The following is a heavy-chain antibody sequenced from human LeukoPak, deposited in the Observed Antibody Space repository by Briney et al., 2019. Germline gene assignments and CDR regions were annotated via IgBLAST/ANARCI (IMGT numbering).Heavy chain of an antibody. V-gene: IGHV3-7*01. CDR3: ASDGVTYYYGSGSYG. J-gene: IGHJ4*02. CDR2: IREDGTEK. Sequence: PGGSLRLSCTASGFTFSGAWMTWVRQAPGKGLEWVANIREDGTEKNYVDSVKGRFTISRDNAKNSLYLQMNSLRAEDTAVYYCASDGVTYYYGSGSYGWGQGTLVTVSS. CDR1: GFTFSGAW. D-gene: IGHD3-10*01.